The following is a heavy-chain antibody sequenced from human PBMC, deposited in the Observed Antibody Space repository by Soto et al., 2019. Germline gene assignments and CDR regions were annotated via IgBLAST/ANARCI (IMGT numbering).Heavy chain of an antibody. V-gene: IGHV1-18*01. CDR1: GYTFTSYV. J-gene: IGHJ6*02. Sequence: QVHLVQSGAEVKKPGASVKVSCRASGYTFTSYVISWVRQAPGQGPEWMGWISAYNGNTNFAQRLQGRVTMTTDTSTSTAYMELRSLSSDDTAVYYCAIVVATVAGPYGMDVWGQGTTVTVSS. CDR2: ISAYNGNT. CDR3: AIVVATVAGPYGMDV. D-gene: IGHD6-19*01.